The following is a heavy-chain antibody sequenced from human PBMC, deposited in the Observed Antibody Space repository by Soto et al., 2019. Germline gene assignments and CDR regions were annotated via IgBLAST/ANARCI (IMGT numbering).Heavy chain of an antibody. D-gene: IGHD1-26*01. CDR2: ISATGETI. J-gene: IGHJ4*02. V-gene: IGHV3-11*01. CDR1: GFNFSDFY. CDR3: ASQLPGSRRKYYFHF. Sequence: PGGSLRLSCAASGFNFSDFYISWIRQAPGKGLEWVSFISATGETIYYAESVKGRFTISRDNAQKSLVLQMNSLRDEDTAIYYCASQLPGSRRKYYFHFWGQGTLVTGSS.